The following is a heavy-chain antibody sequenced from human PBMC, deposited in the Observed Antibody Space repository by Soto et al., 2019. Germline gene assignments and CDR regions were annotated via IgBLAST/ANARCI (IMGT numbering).Heavy chain of an antibody. CDR1: GFTFSSYA. D-gene: IGHD3-10*01. Sequence: GGSLRLSCAASGFTFSSYAMSWGRQAPGKGLEWVSAISGSGGSTYYADSVKGRFTISRDNSKNTLYLQMNSLRAEDTAVYYCAKDLPPQTMVRGVINYFDYWGQGTLVTVSS. J-gene: IGHJ4*02. V-gene: IGHV3-23*01. CDR2: ISGSGGST. CDR3: AKDLPPQTMVRGVINYFDY.